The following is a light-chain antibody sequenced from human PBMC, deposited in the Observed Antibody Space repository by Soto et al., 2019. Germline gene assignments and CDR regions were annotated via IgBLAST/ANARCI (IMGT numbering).Light chain of an antibody. V-gene: IGLV1-44*01. CDR3: AAWDDSLMGV. J-gene: IGLJ3*02. Sequence: QSVLTQPPSASGTPGKRVTISCSGSRSNIGSNTVNWYQQLPGTAPKLLIYSNNQRPSGVPDRFSGSKSGTSASLASSGLQSEDEADYYCAAWDDSLMGVFGGGTKLTGL. CDR1: RSNIGSNT. CDR2: SNN.